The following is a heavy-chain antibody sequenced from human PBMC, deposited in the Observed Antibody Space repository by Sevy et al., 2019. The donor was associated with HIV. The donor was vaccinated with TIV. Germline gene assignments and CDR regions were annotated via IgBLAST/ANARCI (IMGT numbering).Heavy chain of an antibody. Sequence: SETLSLTCAVSGYSISSGFYWGWVRQPPGKGLEYIGNMYHSGRSSFNPSLKSRVTISLDTSKNQFSLKLTSVTAADTAVYYCATESVFWHNLDYWGQGMLVTVSS. CDR2: MYHSGRS. CDR3: ATESVFWHNLDY. J-gene: IGHJ4*02. V-gene: IGHV4-38-2*01. CDR1: GYSISSGFY.